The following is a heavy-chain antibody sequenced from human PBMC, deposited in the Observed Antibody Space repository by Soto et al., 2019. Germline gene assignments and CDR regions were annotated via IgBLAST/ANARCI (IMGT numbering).Heavy chain of an antibody. CDR1: SASLGDHY. V-gene: IGHV4-34*01. CDR2: VHPSGST. CDR3: ARGGQDFWSGPFDY. Sequence: SETLSLTCAVFSASLGDHYWAWIRQSPDKGLEWIGEVHPSGSTDYSPSLKSRITLSLDTSRNQFSLKVDSVTAADTAVYYCARGGQDFWSGPFDYWGQGALVTVSS. D-gene: IGHD3-3*01. J-gene: IGHJ4*02.